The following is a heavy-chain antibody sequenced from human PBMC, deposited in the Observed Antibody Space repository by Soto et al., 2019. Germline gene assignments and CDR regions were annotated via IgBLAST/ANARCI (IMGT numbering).Heavy chain of an antibody. CDR1: CDTFASCG. CDR2: ISAYNGNT. J-gene: IGHJ3*02. CDR3: ARDLVTMIVVVTLDAFDI. D-gene: IGHD3-22*01. Sequence: GASVKVSWTASCDTFASCGISWVRQSPDQALEWMGWISAYNGNTNYEQKLKGRVTMTTDTSTSTAYMELRSLRSDDTAVYYCARDLVTMIVVVTLDAFDIWAQGTTVTV. V-gene: IGHV1-18*01.